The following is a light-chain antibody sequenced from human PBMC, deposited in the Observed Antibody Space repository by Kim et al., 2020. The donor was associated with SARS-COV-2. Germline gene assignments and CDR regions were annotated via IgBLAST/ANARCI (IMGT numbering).Light chain of an antibody. V-gene: IGLV2-11*03. CDR3: SSYAGSFTWV. Sequence: GQSVTISCTGTSSDVGNYALVSWYQQLPGKAHPLMICDVSERPSGVPDRFSGSKSGTTASLTISGLQAGDEADYYCSSYAGSFTWVFGGGTTLTVL. CDR2: DVS. CDR1: SSDVGNYAL. J-gene: IGLJ3*02.